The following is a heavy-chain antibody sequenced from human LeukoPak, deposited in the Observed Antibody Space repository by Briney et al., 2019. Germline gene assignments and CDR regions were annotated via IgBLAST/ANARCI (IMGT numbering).Heavy chain of an antibody. D-gene: IGHD6-19*01. CDR2: ISSSGSTI. Sequence: GGSLRLSCVASGLTFSSYNMNWVRRAPGKGLEWVSYISSSGSTIYYADSVKGRFTISRDNAKNSLYLQMNSLRAEDTAVYYCARDPGEQWLGQYFDYWGQGTLVTVSS. CDR1: GLTFSSYN. J-gene: IGHJ4*02. CDR3: ARDPGEQWLGQYFDY. V-gene: IGHV3-48*04.